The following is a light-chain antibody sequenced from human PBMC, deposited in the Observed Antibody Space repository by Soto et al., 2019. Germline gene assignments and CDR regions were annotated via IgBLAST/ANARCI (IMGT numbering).Light chain of an antibody. V-gene: IGKV3-20*01. Sequence: ETVLTQSPGTVSLSPGESATLSCRASQSIGKSYLAWFQHKPGQAPRLLIYDASNRAAGIPARFSGSGSGTDFTLTISRLEPEDFAVYYCQQYGGSPRTFGQGTKVDIK. J-gene: IGKJ1*01. CDR2: DAS. CDR1: QSIGKSY. CDR3: QQYGGSPRT.